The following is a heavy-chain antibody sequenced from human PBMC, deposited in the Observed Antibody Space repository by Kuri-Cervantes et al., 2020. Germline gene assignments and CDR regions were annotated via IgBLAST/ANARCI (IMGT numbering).Heavy chain of an antibody. CDR3: ARHRRERYSSSWYGGDSNWFDP. V-gene: IGHV1-18*01. CDR2: ISAYNGNT. Sequence: ASVKVSCKASGYTFTSYGISWVRQAPGQGLEWMGWISAYNGNTNYAQKLQGRVTVTTDTSTSTAYMELRSLRSDDTAVYYCARHRRERYSSSWYGGDSNWFDPWGQGTLVTVSS. CDR1: GYTFTSYG. J-gene: IGHJ5*02. D-gene: IGHD6-13*01.